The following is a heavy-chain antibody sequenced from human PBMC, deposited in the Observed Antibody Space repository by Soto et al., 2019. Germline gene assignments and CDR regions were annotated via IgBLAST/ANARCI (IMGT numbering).Heavy chain of an antibody. CDR1: GFTFDDYA. J-gene: IGHJ1*01. Sequence: QPGGSLRLSCAASGFTFDDYAMHWVRQAPGKGLEWVSGISWNSGSIGYADSVKGRFTISRDNAKNSLYLQMNSLRAEDTALYYCAKAGIAAAGTSVGYFQHWGQGT. CDR2: ISWNSGSI. V-gene: IGHV3-9*01. CDR3: AKAGIAAAGTSVGYFQH. D-gene: IGHD6-13*01.